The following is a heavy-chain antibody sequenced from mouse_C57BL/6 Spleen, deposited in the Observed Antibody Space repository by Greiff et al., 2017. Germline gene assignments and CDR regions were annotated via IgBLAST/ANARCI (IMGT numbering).Heavy chain of an antibody. CDR2: FYPGSGSI. CDR3: ARHPYYYGSKGYFDY. V-gene: IGHV1-62-2*01. CDR1: GYTFTEYT. D-gene: IGHD1-1*01. Sequence: QVQLKESGAELVKPGASVKLSCKASGYTFTEYTIHWVKQRSGQGLEWIGWFYPGSGSIKYNEKFKDKATLTADKSSSTVYMELSRLTSEDSAVYFCARHPYYYGSKGYFDYWGQGTTLTVSS. J-gene: IGHJ2*01.